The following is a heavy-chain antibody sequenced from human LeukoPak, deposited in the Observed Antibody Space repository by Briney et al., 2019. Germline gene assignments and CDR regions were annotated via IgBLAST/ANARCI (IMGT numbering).Heavy chain of an antibody. V-gene: IGHV4-59*01. CDR3: ARVWGPYGPPVFDY. Sequence: SETLSLTCTVSGGSISSYYWSWIRQPPGKGLEWIGYIYYSGSTNYNPSLKSRVTISVDTSKNQLPLKLSSVTAADTAVYYCARVWGPYGPPVFDYWGQGTLVTVSS. CDR1: GGSISSYY. D-gene: IGHD4-17*01. CDR2: IYYSGST. J-gene: IGHJ4*02.